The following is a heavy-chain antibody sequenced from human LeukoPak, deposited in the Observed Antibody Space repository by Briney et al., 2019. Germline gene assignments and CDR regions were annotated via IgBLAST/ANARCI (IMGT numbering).Heavy chain of an antibody. V-gene: IGHV1-69*13. CDR2: IIPIFGTA. Sequence: ASVKVSCKASGGTFSSYAISWVRQAPGQGLEWMGGIIPIFGTANYAQKFQGRVTITADESTSTAYMELSSLRSEDTAVYYCARDGGYYYDSSGYSHFDYWGQGTLVTVSS. CDR1: GGTFSSYA. J-gene: IGHJ4*02. D-gene: IGHD3-22*01. CDR3: ARDGGYYYDSSGYSHFDY.